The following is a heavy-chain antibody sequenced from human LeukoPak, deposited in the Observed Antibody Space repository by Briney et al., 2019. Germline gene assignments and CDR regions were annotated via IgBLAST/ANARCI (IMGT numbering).Heavy chain of an antibody. J-gene: IGHJ4*02. CDR1: GGSISSSSYY. D-gene: IGHD4-11*01. CDR3: ATAGLQVIDY. Sequence: PLETLSLTCSVSGGSISSSSYYWGWIRQPPGKGLEWIGSIYYSGSTYYNPSLKRRVTISVDTSKNQFSLKLSSVTAADTAVYYCATAGLQVIDYWGQGTLVTVSS. V-gene: IGHV4-39*01. CDR2: IYYSGST.